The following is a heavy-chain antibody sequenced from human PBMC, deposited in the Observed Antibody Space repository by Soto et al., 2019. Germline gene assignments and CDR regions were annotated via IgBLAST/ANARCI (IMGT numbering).Heavy chain of an antibody. Sequence: SVKVSRKASGGTFANFIMNWVRQTPGQGLEWMGGIVPMFGTATYAEKFKGRVTISATESTSTAYMELTSLRSEDTAVYYCARNGTYSSSLSQYSGMDVWGQGTTVTVSS. CDR1: GGTFANFI. V-gene: IGHV1-69*13. D-gene: IGHD6-6*01. CDR3: ARNGTYSSSLSQYSGMDV. J-gene: IGHJ6*02. CDR2: IVPMFGTA.